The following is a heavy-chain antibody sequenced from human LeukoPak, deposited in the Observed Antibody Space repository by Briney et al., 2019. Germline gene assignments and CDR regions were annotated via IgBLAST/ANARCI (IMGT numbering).Heavy chain of an antibody. CDR1: GFTFSSYA. D-gene: IGHD4-11*01. Sequence: GGSLRLSCAASGFTFSSYAMSWVRQAPGKGLEWVSAISGSGGSTYYADSVKGRFTISRDNSKNTLYLQMNSLRAEDTAVYYCARITTGYYYYMDVWGKGTTVTVSS. CDR3: ARITTGYYYYMDV. CDR2: ISGSGGST. V-gene: IGHV3-23*01. J-gene: IGHJ6*03.